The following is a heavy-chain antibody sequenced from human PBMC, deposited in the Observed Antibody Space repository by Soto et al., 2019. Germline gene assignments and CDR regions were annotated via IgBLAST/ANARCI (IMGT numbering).Heavy chain of an antibody. Sequence: SETLSLTCTVSSGSIGTYFWSWIRQPPGRGLEWIGYIYYSGTTNYNPSLKSRVTIFLDTSKNQFSLRLSSVTAADTAVYYCARGRGGTYDALDIWGQGTLVTVSS. CDR1: SGSIGTYF. CDR2: IYYSGTT. V-gene: IGHV4-59*01. D-gene: IGHD1-26*01. J-gene: IGHJ3*02. CDR3: ARGRGGTYDALDI.